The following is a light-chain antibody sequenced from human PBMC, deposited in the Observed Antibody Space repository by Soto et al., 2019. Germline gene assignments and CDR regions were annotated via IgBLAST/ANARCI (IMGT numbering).Light chain of an antibody. J-gene: IGKJ2*01. CDR1: QSVSNY. CDR3: QQRGKWPRT. CDR2: DAS. V-gene: IGKV3-11*01. Sequence: EIVLTQSPATLSLSPGERATLSCRASQSVSNYLAWYQQKPGQAPRLLIYDASNRATDIPARFSGSGSGTDFTLTISSLESEDFGVYYCQQRGKWPRTFGQGIKLEIK.